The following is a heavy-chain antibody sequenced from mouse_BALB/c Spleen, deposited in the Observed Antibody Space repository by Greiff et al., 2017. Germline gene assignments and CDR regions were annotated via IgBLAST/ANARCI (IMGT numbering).Heavy chain of an antibody. D-gene: IGHD1-2*01. Sequence: EVQLVESGGGLVQPGGSLKLSCAASGFTFSSYTMSWVRQTPEKRLEWVAYISNGGGSTYYPDTVKGRFTISRDNAKNTLYLQMSSLKSEDTAMYYCARQFTTATGFAYWGQGTLVTVSA. CDR2: ISNGGGST. CDR3: ARQFTTATGFAY. CDR1: GFTFSSYT. V-gene: IGHV5-12-2*01. J-gene: IGHJ3*01.